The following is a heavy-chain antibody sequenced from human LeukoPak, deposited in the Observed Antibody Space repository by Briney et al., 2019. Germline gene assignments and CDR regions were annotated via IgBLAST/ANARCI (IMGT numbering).Heavy chain of an antibody. CDR1: GGSISSSSYY. J-gene: IGHJ4*02. V-gene: IGHV4-61*05. CDR3: ARLKPNYDYVWGSYRSGDYFDY. CDR2: IYYSGST. Sequence: SETLSLTCTVPGGSISSSSYYWGWIRQPPGKGLEWIGSIYYSGSTNYNPSLKSRVTISVDTSKNQFSLKLSSVTAADTAVYYCARLKPNYDYVWGSYRSGDYFDYWGQGTLVTVSS. D-gene: IGHD3-16*02.